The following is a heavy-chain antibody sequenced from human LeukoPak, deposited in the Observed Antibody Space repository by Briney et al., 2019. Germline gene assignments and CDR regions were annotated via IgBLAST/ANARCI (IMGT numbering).Heavy chain of an antibody. CDR2: IYYSGST. J-gene: IGHJ3*02. Sequence: SETLSLTCTVSGGSISSYYWGWIRQPPGKGLEWIGYIYYSGSTNYNPSLKSRVTISVDTSKNQFSLKLSSVTAADTAVYYCARGLGYLDAFDIWGQGTMVTVSS. D-gene: IGHD5-12*01. CDR1: GGSISSYY. CDR3: ARGLGYLDAFDI. V-gene: IGHV4-59*01.